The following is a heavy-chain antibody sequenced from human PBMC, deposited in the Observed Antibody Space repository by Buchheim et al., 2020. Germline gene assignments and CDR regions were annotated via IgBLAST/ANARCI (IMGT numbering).Heavy chain of an antibody. D-gene: IGHD6-13*01. V-gene: IGHV6-1*01. CDR1: GDIISSNSAA. CDR3: ARDFAAATYDP. Sequence: QVQLLQSGPGLVKPSQTLSLTCAISGDIISSNSAAWHWIRQSPSRGLEWLGRTYYRSKWYIEYAVSVKSRITINQDTYEKQFSQQLNSVTPEDTAVYYCARDFAAATYDPWGQG. J-gene: IGHJ5*02. CDR2: TYYRSKWYI.